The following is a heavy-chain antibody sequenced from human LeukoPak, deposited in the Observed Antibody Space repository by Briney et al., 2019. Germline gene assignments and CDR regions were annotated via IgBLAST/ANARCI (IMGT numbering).Heavy chain of an antibody. V-gene: IGHV3-30*04. CDR3: ARESSTQSLYYMDV. Sequence: GGSLRLSCAASGFTFSSYAMHWVRQAPGKGLEWVAVISYDGSNKYYADSVKGRFTISRDNSKNTLYLQMNSLRAEDTAVFYCARESSTQSLYYMDVWGKGTTVTVSS. CDR1: GFTFSSYA. CDR2: ISYDGSNK. J-gene: IGHJ6*03.